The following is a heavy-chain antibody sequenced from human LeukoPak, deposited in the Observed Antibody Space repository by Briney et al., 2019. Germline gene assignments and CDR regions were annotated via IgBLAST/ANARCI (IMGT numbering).Heavy chain of an antibody. CDR3: AKTTAGNSSGRYPGWPVDY. J-gene: IGHJ4*02. D-gene: IGHD6-19*01. Sequence: GGSLRLSCAASGFTFRSYAIYWVRQAPGKGLEWVSGISGSGGDTYFADSVKGRFTISRDHSKNTVFLQMDSLRAEDTAVYYCAKTTAGNSSGRYPGWPVDYWGQGTLVTVSS. CDR2: ISGSGGDT. V-gene: IGHV3-23*01. CDR1: GFTFRSYA.